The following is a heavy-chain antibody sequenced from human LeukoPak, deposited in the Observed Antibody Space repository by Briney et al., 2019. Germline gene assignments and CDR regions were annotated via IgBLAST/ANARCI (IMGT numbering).Heavy chain of an antibody. V-gene: IGHV5-51*01. CDR1: GYSFTNYW. CDR2: IYPGDSDT. CDR3: ARLKGPNCGGDCYSANYYYYGMDV. Sequence: GESLKISCKGSGYSFTNYWIGWVRQMPGKGLEWMGIIYPGDSDTRYSPSFQGQVTISADKSISTAYLQWSSLQASDTATYYCARLKGPNCGGDCYSANYYYYGMDVWGQGTTVTVSS. D-gene: IGHD2-21*02. J-gene: IGHJ6*02.